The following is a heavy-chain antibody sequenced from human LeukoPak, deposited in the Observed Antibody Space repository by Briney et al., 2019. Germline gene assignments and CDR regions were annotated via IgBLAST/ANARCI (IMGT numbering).Heavy chain of an antibody. V-gene: IGHV1-18*01. Sequence: ASVKVSCKASGYTFTNYGITWVRQAPGQGLEWMGWISVYNGNTNYAQKLQGRVTMTTDTSTSTAYMELRSLRSDDTAVYYCARGWLQPYWYFDLWGRGTLVTVSS. CDR2: ISVYNGNT. D-gene: IGHD5-24*01. J-gene: IGHJ2*01. CDR3: ARGWLQPYWYFDL. CDR1: GYTFTNYG.